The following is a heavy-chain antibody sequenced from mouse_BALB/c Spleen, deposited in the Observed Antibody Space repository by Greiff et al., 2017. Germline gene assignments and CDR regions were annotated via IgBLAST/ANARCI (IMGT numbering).Heavy chain of an antibody. Sequence: VQLQQSGAELVRPGTSVKVSCKASGYAFTNYLIEWVKQRPGQGLEWIGVINPGSGGTNYNEKFKGKATLTADKSSSTAYMQLSSLTSDDSAVYVCARWGGLRLRFAYWGQGTLVTVSA. CDR3: ARWGGLRLRFAY. CDR1: GYAFTNYL. D-gene: IGHD2-2*01. CDR2: INPGSGGT. J-gene: IGHJ3*01. V-gene: IGHV1-54*01.